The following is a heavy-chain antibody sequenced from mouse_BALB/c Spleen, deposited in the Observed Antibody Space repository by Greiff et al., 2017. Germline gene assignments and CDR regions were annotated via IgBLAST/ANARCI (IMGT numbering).Heavy chain of an antibody. V-gene: IGHV5-17*02. CDR3: ARGDLPNAMDY. Sequence: EVKLVESGGGLVKPGGSRKLSCAASGFTFSSFGMHWVRQAPEKVLEWVAYISSGSSTIYYADTVKGRFTISRDNPKNTLFLQMTSLRSEDTAMYYCARGDLPNAMDYWGQGTSVTVSS. CDR2: ISSGSSTI. J-gene: IGHJ4*01. CDR1: GFTFSSFG.